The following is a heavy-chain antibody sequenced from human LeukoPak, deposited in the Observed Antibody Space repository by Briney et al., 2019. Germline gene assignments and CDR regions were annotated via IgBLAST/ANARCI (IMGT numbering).Heavy chain of an antibody. CDR2: IYSAANP. CDR3: ASATVFLDY. V-gene: IGHV3-53*01. D-gene: IGHD2-21*01. Sequence: GGSLRLSCAASGVTVKNEYMTGVRQAPGKGLDWFSLIYSAANPSYPPSFNGLFPISNDTSTNTFYLQINSLTAEDTAVYYCASATVFLDYWGQGTLVTVSS. CDR1: GVTVKNEY. J-gene: IGHJ4*02.